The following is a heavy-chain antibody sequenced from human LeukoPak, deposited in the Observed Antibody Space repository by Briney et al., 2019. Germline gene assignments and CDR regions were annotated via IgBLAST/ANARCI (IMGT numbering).Heavy chain of an antibody. Sequence: GGSLRLSCAASGFTFSSYSMNWVRQAPGKGLEWVSYISSSSSTIYYADSVKGRFTISRDNAKNSLYLQMNSLRAEDTAVYYCARGSRGVKVPTQVDWFDPWGQGTLVTVSS. D-gene: IGHD3-10*01. CDR1: GFTFSSYS. CDR2: ISSSSSTI. J-gene: IGHJ5*02. CDR3: ARGSRGVKVPTQVDWFDP. V-gene: IGHV3-48*01.